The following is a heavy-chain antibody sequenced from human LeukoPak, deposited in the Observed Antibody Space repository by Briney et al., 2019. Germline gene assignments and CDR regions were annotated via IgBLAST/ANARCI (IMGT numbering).Heavy chain of an antibody. Sequence: GGSLRLSCAASGFTLSVYWMHWVRQAPGKGLVWLSRINKDGSSTTYADSVKGRFTISRDNAKNTMYLQMNSLRAEDTAIYYCVRGIEVAGTFSWFDPWGQGTMVTVSS. CDR3: VRGIEVAGTFSWFDP. CDR2: INKDGSST. D-gene: IGHD6-19*01. J-gene: IGHJ5*02. CDR1: GFTLSVYW. V-gene: IGHV3-74*01.